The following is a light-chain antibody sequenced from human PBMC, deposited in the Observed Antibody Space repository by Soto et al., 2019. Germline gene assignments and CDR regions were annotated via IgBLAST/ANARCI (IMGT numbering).Light chain of an antibody. CDR2: WAS. J-gene: IGKJ1*01. CDR1: QSVLHSSNNENY. CDR3: QQYYSTLRT. V-gene: IGKV4-1*01. Sequence: DIVMTQSPDSLAVSLGERATINCKSSQSVLHSSNNENYLAWYQQKPGQPPKLLIYWASTRESGVPDRFSGSGSGTDFTLTISSLQAEDVAVYYCQQYYSTLRTFGQGTRWISN.